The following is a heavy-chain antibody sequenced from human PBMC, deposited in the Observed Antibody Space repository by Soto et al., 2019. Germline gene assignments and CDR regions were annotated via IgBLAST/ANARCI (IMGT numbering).Heavy chain of an antibody. V-gene: IGHV1-46*01. CDR3: AINYYDSSAYLY. Sequence: QVQLVQSGAEVKKPGASVKVSCKASGNTLINYYMHWVRQAPGQGLDWLGKIDPSGNGTSYAERFQGRITLTSDTSTNTVYVELSSLRSEDTAIYYCAINYYDSSAYLYWGQGTLVTVSS. J-gene: IGHJ4*02. CDR1: GNTLINYY. D-gene: IGHD3-22*01. CDR2: IDPSGNGT.